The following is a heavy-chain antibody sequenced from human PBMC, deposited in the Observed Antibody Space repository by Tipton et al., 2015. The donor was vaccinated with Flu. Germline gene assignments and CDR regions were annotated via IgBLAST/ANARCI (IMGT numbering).Heavy chain of an antibody. CDR2: ISGGGSTT. D-gene: IGHD3-22*01. CDR1: GFSLTRYA. J-gene: IGHJ6*02. Sequence: SLRLSCVVSGFSLTRYAMSWVRQTPGKGLEWVSAISGGGSTTYFADSVKGRFTISRDIFKSTLYLEMNSLRAEDTAVYFCARGGYYDRSGYLSYYGMDVWGQGTTVTVSS. V-gene: IGHV3-23*01. CDR3: ARGGYYDRSGYLSYYGMDV.